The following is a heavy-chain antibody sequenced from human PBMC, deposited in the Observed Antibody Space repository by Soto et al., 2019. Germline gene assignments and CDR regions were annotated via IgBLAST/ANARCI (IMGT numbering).Heavy chain of an antibody. V-gene: IGHV1-18*01. CDR3: ARAPRSSWYAP. D-gene: IGHD6-13*01. J-gene: IGHJ5*02. CDR2: IVVDTGNT. Sequence: ASVKVSCKASGFTFASSSLQWARQARGHRLEWIGWIVVDTGNTNYAQKLQGRVTMTTDTSTSTTYMELRSLRSDDTAVYYCARAPRSSWYAPWGQGTLVTVSS. CDR1: GFTFASSS.